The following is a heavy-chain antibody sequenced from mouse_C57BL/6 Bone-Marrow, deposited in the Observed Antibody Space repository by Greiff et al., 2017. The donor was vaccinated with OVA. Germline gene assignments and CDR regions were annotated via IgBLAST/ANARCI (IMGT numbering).Heavy chain of an antibody. CDR2: IYPGSGST. D-gene: IGHD2-12*01. CDR3: ARPDPPTTVDY. V-gene: IGHV1-55*01. Sequence: QVQLQQPGAELVKPGASVKMSCKASGYTFTSYWITWVKQRPGQGLEWIGDIYPGSGSTNYNEQFKSKATLTVDTSSSTAYMQLSSLTSEDSAVYYCARPDPPTTVDYWGQGTTLTVSS. J-gene: IGHJ2*01. CDR1: GYTFTSYW.